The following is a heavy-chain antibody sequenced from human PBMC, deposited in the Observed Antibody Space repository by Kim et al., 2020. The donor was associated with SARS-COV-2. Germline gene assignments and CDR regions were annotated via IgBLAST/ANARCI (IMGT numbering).Heavy chain of an antibody. Sequence: GGSLRLSCAASGFTFSSYSMNWVRQAPGKGLEWVSSISSSSSYIYYADSAKGRFTISRDNAKNSLYLQMNSLRAEDTAVYYCARAYSSGWAYFDYWGQGTLVTVSS. D-gene: IGHD6-19*01. CDR3: ARAYSSGWAYFDY. J-gene: IGHJ4*02. CDR2: ISSSSSYI. V-gene: IGHV3-21*01. CDR1: GFTFSSYS.